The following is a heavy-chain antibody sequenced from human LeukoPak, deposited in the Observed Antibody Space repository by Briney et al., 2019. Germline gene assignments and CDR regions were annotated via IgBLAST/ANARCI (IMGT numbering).Heavy chain of an antibody. V-gene: IGHV3-23*01. CDR1: GFTFSDHY. D-gene: IGHD3-10*01. CDR2: LGGGGIDT. J-gene: IGHJ6*03. Sequence: GGSLRLSCAASGFTFSDHYMDWVRQAPGKGLEWVSTLGGGGIDTYYADSVKGRFTISRDNSKNTLYLHMDSLRAEDTAVYYCAKDRGQIYYNYYMDVWGKGTTVTVSS. CDR3: AKDRGQIYYNYYMDV.